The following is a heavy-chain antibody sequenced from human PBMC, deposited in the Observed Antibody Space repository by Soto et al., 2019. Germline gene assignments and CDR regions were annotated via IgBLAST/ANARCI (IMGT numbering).Heavy chain of an antibody. D-gene: IGHD3-10*01. CDR1: GGSISSYY. Sequence: PSETLSLTCTVSGGSISSYYWSWIRQPPGKGLEWIGYIYYSGSTNYNPSLKSRVTISVDTSKNQFSLKLSSVTAADTAVYYCARGMVTMVRGGGYYYMDVWGKGTTVTV. V-gene: IGHV4-59*01. J-gene: IGHJ6*03. CDR3: ARGMVTMVRGGGYYYMDV. CDR2: IYYSGST.